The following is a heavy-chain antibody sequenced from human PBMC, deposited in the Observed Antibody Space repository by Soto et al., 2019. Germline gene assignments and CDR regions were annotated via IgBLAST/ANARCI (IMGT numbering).Heavy chain of an antibody. Sequence: QVQLVESGGGVVQPGRSLRLSCAASGFTFSSYAMHWVRQAPGKGLEWVAVISYDGSNKYYADSVKGRFTISRDNSKNTLYLQMNSLRGEDTAVYYCARDGLKSRAVAAYDYWGQGTLVTVSS. V-gene: IGHV3-30-3*01. J-gene: IGHJ4*02. CDR3: ARDGLKSRAVAAYDY. CDR1: GFTFSSYA. D-gene: IGHD6-19*01. CDR2: ISYDGSNK.